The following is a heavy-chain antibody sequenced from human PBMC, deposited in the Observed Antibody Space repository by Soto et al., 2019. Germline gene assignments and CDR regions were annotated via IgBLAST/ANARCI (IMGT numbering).Heavy chain of an antibody. V-gene: IGHV6-1*01. CDR2: TYYRSKWYN. CDR3: AREEVATMGLARYYYYGMDV. J-gene: IGHJ6*02. Sequence: SQTLSLTCAISGDSVSSNSAAWNWIRQSPSRGLEWLGRTYYRSKWYNDYAVSVKSRITINPDTSKNQFSLQLNSVTPEDTAVYYCAREEVATMGLARYYYYGMDVWGQGTTVTVSS. D-gene: IGHD5-12*01. CDR1: GDSVSSNSAA.